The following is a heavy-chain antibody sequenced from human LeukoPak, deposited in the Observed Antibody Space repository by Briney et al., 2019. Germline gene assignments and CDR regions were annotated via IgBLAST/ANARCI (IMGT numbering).Heavy chain of an antibody. V-gene: IGHV4-59*01. CDR1: GGSISSYY. CDR3: ARAKALAAAGTVWFDP. J-gene: IGHJ5*02. Sequence: PSETLSLTCTVSGGSISSYYWSWIRQPPGKGLKWIGYIYYSGSTNYNPSLKSRVTISVDTSKNQFSLKLSSVTAADTAVYYCARAKALAAAGTVWFDPWGQGTLVTVSS. D-gene: IGHD6-13*01. CDR2: IYYSGST.